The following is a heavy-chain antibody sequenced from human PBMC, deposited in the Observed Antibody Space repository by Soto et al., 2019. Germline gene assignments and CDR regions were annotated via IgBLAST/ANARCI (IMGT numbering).Heavy chain of an antibody. V-gene: IGHV3-64D*08. CDR2: ISSNGGST. J-gene: IGHJ3*02. Sequence: GGSLRLSCSASGFTFSSYAMHWVRQAPGKGLEYVSAISSNGGSTYYADSVKGRFTISRDNSKNTLYLQMSSLRAEDTAVYYCVKDGAYYYDSSGYSSRAFDIWGQGTMVTVSS. D-gene: IGHD3-22*01. CDR3: VKDGAYYYDSSGYSSRAFDI. CDR1: GFTFSSYA.